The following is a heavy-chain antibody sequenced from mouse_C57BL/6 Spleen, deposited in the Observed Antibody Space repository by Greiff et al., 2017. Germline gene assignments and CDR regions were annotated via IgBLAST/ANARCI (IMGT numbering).Heavy chain of an antibody. J-gene: IGHJ2*01. D-gene: IGHD1-1*01. CDR1: GFTFSSYA. CDR3: AREGGSRYFDY. Sequence: EVQLVESGGGLVKPGGSLKLSCAASGFTFSSYAMSWVRQTPEKRLEWVATISDGGSYTYYPDNVKGRFTISRDNAKNNRYLQMSHLKSEDTAMYYCAREGGSRYFDYWGQGTTLTVSS. V-gene: IGHV5-4*01. CDR2: ISDGGSYT.